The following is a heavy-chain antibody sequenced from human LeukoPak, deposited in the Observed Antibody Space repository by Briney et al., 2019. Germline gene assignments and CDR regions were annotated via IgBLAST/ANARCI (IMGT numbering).Heavy chain of an antibody. J-gene: IGHJ3*01. CDR3: ARVAYYRVTADQITDAFDV. Sequence: GGSLRLSCAASGFSVSSYYMNWVRQAPGKGLQWVSILHSDGATYYADSVKGRFTISRDNSRSTLYLQMNSLRAKDTAVYFCARVAYYRVTADQITDAFDVWGHGTVVTVSS. V-gene: IGHV3-66*01. D-gene: IGHD2-21*02. CDR2: LHSDGAT. CDR1: GFSVSSYY.